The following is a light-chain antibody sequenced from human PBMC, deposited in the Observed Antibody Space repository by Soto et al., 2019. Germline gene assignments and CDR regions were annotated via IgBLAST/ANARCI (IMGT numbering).Light chain of an antibody. J-gene: IGKJ2*01. CDR3: QQYNSLYT. V-gene: IGKV3-20*01. Sequence: EIVLTQSPGTLSLSPGERATLSCRASHSVSSSYLAWYQQNPGQAPRLLIYGASSRATGIPDRFSGSGSGTDFTLTISRLEPEDFAVYYCQQYNSLYTFGQGTKLEIK. CDR1: HSVSSSY. CDR2: GAS.